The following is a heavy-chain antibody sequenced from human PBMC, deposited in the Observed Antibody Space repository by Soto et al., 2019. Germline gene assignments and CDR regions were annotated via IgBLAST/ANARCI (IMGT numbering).Heavy chain of an antibody. D-gene: IGHD1-26*01. V-gene: IGHV1-69*04. CDR3: AREGGSGSPDWYFNV. J-gene: IGHJ2*01. CDR2: IIPILGIA. CDR1: GGTFSSYT. Sequence: ASVKVSCKASGGTFSSYTISWVRQAPGQGLEWMGRIIPILGIANYAQKFQGRVTITADKSTSTAYMELSSLRSEDTAVYYCAREGGSGSPDWYFNVWGRGTLVTVSS.